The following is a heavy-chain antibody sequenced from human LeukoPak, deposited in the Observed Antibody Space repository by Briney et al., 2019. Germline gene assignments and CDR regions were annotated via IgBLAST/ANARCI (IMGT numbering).Heavy chain of an antibody. CDR2: IYYSGST. Sequence: PSQTLSLTCTVSGGSISSGDYYWSWIRQPPGKGLEWIGYIYYSGSTYYNPSLKSRVTISVDTSKNQFSLKLSSVTAADTAVYYCARVVVVAATVVFDYWGRGTLVTVSS. V-gene: IGHV4-30-4*01. CDR3: ARVVVVAATVVFDY. CDR1: GGSISSGDYY. D-gene: IGHD2-15*01. J-gene: IGHJ4*02.